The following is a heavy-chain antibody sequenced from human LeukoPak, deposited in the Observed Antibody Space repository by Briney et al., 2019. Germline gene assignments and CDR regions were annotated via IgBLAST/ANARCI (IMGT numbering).Heavy chain of an antibody. V-gene: IGHV3-23*01. J-gene: IGHJ4*02. CDR3: AKGSDYDSSGYSPYFDY. CDR1: GFTCSSYA. CDR2: ISGSGGST. D-gene: IGHD3-22*01. Sequence: TGGSLRLSCAASGFTCSSYAMSWVRQAPGKGLEWVSAISGSGGSTYYADSVKGRFTISRDNSKNTLYLQMNSLRAEDTAVYYCAKGSDYDSSGYSPYFDYWGQGTLVTVSS.